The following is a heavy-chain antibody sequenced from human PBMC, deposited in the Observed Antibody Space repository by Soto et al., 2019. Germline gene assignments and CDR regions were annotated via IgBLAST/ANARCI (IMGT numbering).Heavy chain of an antibody. Sequence: QVQLQQWGAGLLKPSETLSLTCAVYGGSFSGYYWSWIRQPPGKGLEWIGEINHSGSTNYNPSLKSRVTISVDTSKNQFSLKLSSVTAADTAVYYCATVTQYTMTTVTTFDYWGQGTLVTVSS. CDR2: INHSGST. J-gene: IGHJ4*02. CDR3: ATVTQYTMTTVTTFDY. V-gene: IGHV4-34*01. D-gene: IGHD4-4*01. CDR1: GGSFSGYY.